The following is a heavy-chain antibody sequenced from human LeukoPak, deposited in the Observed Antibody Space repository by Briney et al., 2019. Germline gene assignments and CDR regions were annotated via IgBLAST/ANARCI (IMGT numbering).Heavy chain of an antibody. CDR3: AGTILTGYYFYGMDV. V-gene: IGHV1-2*04. CDR1: GYTFTGYY. CDR2: INPNSGGT. J-gene: IGHJ6*02. Sequence: GASVKVSCKASGYTFTGYYMHWVRQAPGQGLEWMGWINPNSGGTNYAQKFQGWVTMTRDTSISTAYMELSRLRSDDTAVYYCAGTILTGYYFYGMDVWGQGTTVTVSS. D-gene: IGHD3-9*01.